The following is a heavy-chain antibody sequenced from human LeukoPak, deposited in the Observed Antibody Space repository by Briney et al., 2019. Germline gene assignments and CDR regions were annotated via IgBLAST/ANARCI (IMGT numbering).Heavy chain of an antibody. Sequence: GGSLRLSCAASGFTSSSYAMHWVRQAPGKGLEWVAVISYDGSNKYYADSVKGRFTISRDNSKNTLYLQMNSLRAEDTAVYYCAREQWPGVPAALDYWGQGTLVTVSS. CDR2: ISYDGSNK. V-gene: IGHV3-30-3*01. CDR1: GFTSSSYA. CDR3: AREQWPGVPAALDY. D-gene: IGHD2-2*01. J-gene: IGHJ4*02.